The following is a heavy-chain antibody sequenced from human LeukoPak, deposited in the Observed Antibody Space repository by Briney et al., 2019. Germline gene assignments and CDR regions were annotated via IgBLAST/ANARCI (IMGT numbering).Heavy chain of an antibody. J-gene: IGHJ4*02. CDR1: GGSFSGYY. V-gene: IGHV4-34*01. Sequence: SETLSLTCAVYGGSFSGYYWSWIRQPPGKGLEWIGEINHSGSTNYSPSLKSRVTISVDTSKNQFSLKLSSVTAADTAVYYCARRSIAARPFDYWGQGTLVTVSS. CDR3: ARRSIAARPFDY. CDR2: INHSGST. D-gene: IGHD6-6*01.